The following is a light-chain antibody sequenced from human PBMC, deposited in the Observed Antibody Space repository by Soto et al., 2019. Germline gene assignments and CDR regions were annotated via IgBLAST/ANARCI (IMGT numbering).Light chain of an antibody. CDR2: DAS. V-gene: IGKV3-11*01. CDR3: QHRYNWPLT. Sequence: MVLTQSPATLSVSPGETATLSCRASENINTYLAWYQQKPGQAPKLLIYDASNRATGIPARFSASGSGTDFTLTISSLEPEDFAVYYCQHRYNWPLTFGGGTKVEIK. CDR1: ENINTY. J-gene: IGKJ4*01.